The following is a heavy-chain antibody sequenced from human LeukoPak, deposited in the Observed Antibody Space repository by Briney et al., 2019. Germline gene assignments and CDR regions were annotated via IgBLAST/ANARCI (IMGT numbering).Heavy chain of an antibody. V-gene: IGHV4-39*07. CDR3: ARDRYNWNYSPSFDY. D-gene: IGHD1-7*01. J-gene: IGHJ4*02. CDR1: GGSISSSSYY. Sequence: PSETLSLTCTVSGGSISSSSYYWGWIRQPPGKGLEWIGSIYYSGSTYYNPSLKSRVTISVDTSKNQFSLKLSSVTAADTAVYYCARDRYNWNYSPSFDYWGQGTLVTVSS. CDR2: IYYSGST.